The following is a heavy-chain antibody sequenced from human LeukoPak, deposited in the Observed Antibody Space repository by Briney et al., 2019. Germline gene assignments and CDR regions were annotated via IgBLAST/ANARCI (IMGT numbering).Heavy chain of an antibody. V-gene: IGHV3-48*01. CDR3: VRDRGISFYFDY. Sequence: GGSLRLSCAASGFIFSSYGMHWVRQAPGKGLEWVSYIDSSSSTIYYADSVKGRFTVSRDNAKNSLDLQMNSLRSEDTAVYYRVRDRGISFYFDYWGQGTLVTVSS. D-gene: IGHD3-16*02. CDR2: IDSSSSTI. J-gene: IGHJ4*02. CDR1: GFIFSSYG.